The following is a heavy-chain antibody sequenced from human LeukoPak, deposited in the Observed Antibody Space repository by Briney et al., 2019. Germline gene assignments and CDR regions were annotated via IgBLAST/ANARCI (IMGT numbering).Heavy chain of an antibody. Sequence: GASVKVSCKASGYTFTSYYMHWVRQAPGQGLEWMGLINPSGGSTSYAQKFQGRVTMTRDTSTSTVYMELSSLRSEDTAVYYCAAHRSGYSPFYYYMDVWGKGTTVTVSS. CDR2: INPSGGST. CDR1: GYTFTSYY. V-gene: IGHV1-46*01. CDR3: AAHRSGYSPFYYYMDV. D-gene: IGHD3-22*01. J-gene: IGHJ6*03.